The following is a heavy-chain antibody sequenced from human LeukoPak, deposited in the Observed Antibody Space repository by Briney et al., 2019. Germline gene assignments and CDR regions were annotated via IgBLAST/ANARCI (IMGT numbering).Heavy chain of an antibody. J-gene: IGHJ4*02. CDR1: GFTFSSYG. V-gene: IGHV3-30*02. CDR3: AKGGAEYSSQSRAIDY. Sequence: PGGSLRLSCAASGFTFSSYGMHWVRQAPGKGLEWVAFIRYDGSNKYYADSVKGRFTISRDNSKNTLYLQMNSLRAEDTAVYYCAKGGAEYSSQSRAIDYWGQGTLVTVSS. D-gene: IGHD6-6*01. CDR2: IRYDGSNK.